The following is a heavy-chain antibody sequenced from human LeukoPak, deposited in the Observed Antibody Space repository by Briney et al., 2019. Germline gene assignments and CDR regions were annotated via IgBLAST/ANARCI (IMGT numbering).Heavy chain of an antibody. CDR1: GGSISSYY. Sequence: SETLSLTCTVSGGSISSYYWSWIRQPPGKGLEWIGYIYYSGSTNYNPSLKSRVTISVDTSKNQFSLKLSSVTAADTAVYYCARGSGKSPYYYMDVWGKGTTVTVSS. CDR2: IYYSGST. D-gene: IGHD3-10*01. V-gene: IGHV4-59*01. CDR3: ARGSGKSPYYYMDV. J-gene: IGHJ6*03.